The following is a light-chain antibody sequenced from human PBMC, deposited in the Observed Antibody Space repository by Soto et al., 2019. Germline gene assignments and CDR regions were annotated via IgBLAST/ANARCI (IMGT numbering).Light chain of an antibody. CDR1: QSVASN. J-gene: IGKJ4*01. V-gene: IGKV3-15*01. Sequence: EIVLTQSPATLSVSPGERATLSCRASQSVASNLAWYQQKPGQSPSLLIYNVSTRATGLPPGFSGGGSGTEFTLTISSLQSDDFALYYCQHYNHWPLTFGGGTKVEI. CDR3: QHYNHWPLT. CDR2: NVS.